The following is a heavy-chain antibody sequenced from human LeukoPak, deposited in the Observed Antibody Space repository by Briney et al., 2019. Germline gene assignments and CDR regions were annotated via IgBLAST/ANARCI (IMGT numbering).Heavy chain of an antibody. J-gene: IGHJ6*02. CDR3: ARVVIVSGYDFNGWAPYYYYYGMDV. D-gene: IGHD5-12*01. CDR1: GYTFTGYY. CDR2: INPNSGGT. V-gene: IGHV1-2*02. Sequence: ASVKVSCKASGYTFTGYYMHWVRQAPGQGLEWMGWINPNSGGTNYAQKFQGRVTMTRDTSISTAYMELSRLRSDDTAVYYCARVVIVSGYDFNGWAPYYYYYGMDVWGQGTTATVSS.